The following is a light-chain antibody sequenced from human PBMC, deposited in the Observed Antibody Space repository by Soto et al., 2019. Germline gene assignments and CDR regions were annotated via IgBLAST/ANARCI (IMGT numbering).Light chain of an antibody. CDR2: EVS. CDR1: SSDVGSYNL. J-gene: IGLJ1*01. Sequence: QSVLTQPAPVSGSPGQSITISCTGTSSDVGSYNLVSWYQQHPGKAPKLVIFEVSKRPSGVSNRFSGSKSGNTASLTISGLQAEDEADYYYCSYAGRSTHVFGTGTKVPVL. CDR3: CSYAGRSTHV. V-gene: IGLV2-23*02.